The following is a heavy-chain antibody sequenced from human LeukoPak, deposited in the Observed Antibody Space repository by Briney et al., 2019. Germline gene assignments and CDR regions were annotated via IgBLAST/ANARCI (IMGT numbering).Heavy chain of an antibody. CDR3: ARDGWFGDYNWFDP. D-gene: IGHD3-10*01. J-gene: IGHJ5*02. V-gene: IGHV3-48*01. CDR2: ISSASNTI. CDR1: GFTFSSYS. Sequence: GESLKLSCAASGFTFSSYSMNWVRQAPGKGLEWVSYISSASNTIYYADSVKGRFTISRDNAKNSLYLQMNSLRAEDTAMYYCARDGWFGDYNWFDPWGQGTLVTVSS.